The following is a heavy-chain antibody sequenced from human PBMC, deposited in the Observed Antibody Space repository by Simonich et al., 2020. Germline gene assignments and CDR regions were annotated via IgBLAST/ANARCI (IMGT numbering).Heavy chain of an antibody. D-gene: IGHD1-1*01. CDR3: ARANERDY. CDR2: ISSRSSYI. Sequence: EVQLVESGGGLVKPGGSLRLSCAASGFTFSSYSMNWVRQAPVKGLGWVSSISSRSSYIYYADSVKGRFTNSRDNAKNSLYLQMNSLRAEDTAVYYCARANERDYWGQGTLVTVSS. J-gene: IGHJ4*02. V-gene: IGHV3-21*01. CDR1: GFTFSSYS.